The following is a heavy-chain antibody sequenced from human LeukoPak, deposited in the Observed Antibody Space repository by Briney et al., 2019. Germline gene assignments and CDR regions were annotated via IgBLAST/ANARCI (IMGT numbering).Heavy chain of an antibody. CDR3: ARRGWGGSGFDY. CDR2: ISSSSGTI. J-gene: IGHJ4*02. V-gene: IGHV3-48*01. D-gene: IGHD3-16*01. Sequence: GGSLRLSCAASGFTFSSYSVNWVRQTPGKGLEWLSYISSSSGTIYSADSVKGRFTISRDNAKNSLYLQMNSLRAEDTAVYYCARRGWGGSGFDYWGQGTLVTVSS. CDR1: GFTFSSYS.